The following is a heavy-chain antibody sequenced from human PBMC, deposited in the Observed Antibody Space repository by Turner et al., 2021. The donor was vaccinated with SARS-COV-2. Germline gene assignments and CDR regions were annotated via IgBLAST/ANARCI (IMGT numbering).Heavy chain of an antibody. V-gene: IGHV1-69*10. CDR3: ARVSLNGWDSYYHYGMDV. J-gene: IGHJ6*02. Sequence: QVQLVQSGAEVKKPGSSVKVSCKASGGTFSSYAISWVRQAPGQGLEWMGGIIPILGIANYAQKFQGRVTITADKSTSTAYMEVSSLRSEDTAVYYCARVSLNGWDSYYHYGMDVWGQGTTVTVSS. CDR1: GGTFSSYA. CDR2: IIPILGIA.